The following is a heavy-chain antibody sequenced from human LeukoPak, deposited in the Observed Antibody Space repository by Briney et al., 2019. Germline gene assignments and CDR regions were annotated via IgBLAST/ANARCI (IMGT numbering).Heavy chain of an antibody. Sequence: SETLSLTCAVYGGSFSGYYWSWIRQPPGKGLEWIGEINHSGSTNYNPSLKSRVTISVDTPKNQFSLKLSSVTAADTAVYYCARWGREYSNSGSTYNWFDPWGQGTLVTVSS. J-gene: IGHJ5*02. CDR3: ARWGREYSNSGSTYNWFDP. CDR1: GGSFSGYY. V-gene: IGHV4-34*01. D-gene: IGHD6-6*01. CDR2: INHSGST.